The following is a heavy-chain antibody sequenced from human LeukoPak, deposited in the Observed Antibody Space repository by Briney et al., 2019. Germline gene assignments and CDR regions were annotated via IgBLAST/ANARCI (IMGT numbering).Heavy chain of an antibody. Sequence: PGRSLRLSCAASGFTFSSYGMHWVRQAPGKGLEWVAVISYDGSNKYYADSVKGRFTISRDNSKYTLYLQMNSLRAEDTAVYYCAAPMVRGVIADAFDIWGQGTMVTVSS. V-gene: IGHV3-30*03. CDR1: GFTFSSYG. CDR3: AAPMVRGVIADAFDI. CDR2: ISYDGSNK. D-gene: IGHD3-10*01. J-gene: IGHJ3*02.